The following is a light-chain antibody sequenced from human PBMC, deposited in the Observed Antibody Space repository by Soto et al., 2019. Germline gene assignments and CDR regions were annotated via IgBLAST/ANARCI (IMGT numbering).Light chain of an antibody. CDR1: QSVGKY. CDR3: LQRGNRHPWT. CDR2: DAS. V-gene: IGKV3D-11*02. J-gene: IGKJ1*01. Sequence: EILLTQSPATLSLSPGERPTLSCRASQSVGKYLVWYQQKPGQAPRLLIYDASTRANGIPARFSGSGSGTDFTLTLSSLEPEDFAVYYCLQRGNRHPWTFGQGTKVDIK.